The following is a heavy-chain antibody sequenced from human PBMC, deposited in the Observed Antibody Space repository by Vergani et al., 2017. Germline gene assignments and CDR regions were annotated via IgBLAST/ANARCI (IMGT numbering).Heavy chain of an antibody. Sequence: QVQLQESGPGLVKPSQTLSLTCTVSGGSISSGGYYWSWIRQHPGKGLEWIGYIYDSGSTYYNPSLKSRVTISVDTSKNQFSLKLSSVTAADTAVYYCARSEVGSGYYYVNPFDAFDIWGQGTMVTVSS. CDR2: IYDSGST. V-gene: IGHV4-31*03. J-gene: IGHJ3*02. D-gene: IGHD3-22*01. CDR3: ARSEVGSGYYYVNPFDAFDI. CDR1: GGSISSGGYY.